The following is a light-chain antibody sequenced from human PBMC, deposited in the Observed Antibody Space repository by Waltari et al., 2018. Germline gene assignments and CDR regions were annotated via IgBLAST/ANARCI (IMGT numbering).Light chain of an antibody. Sequence: EIVMTQSPATLSVSPGDTATLSCRASQSISVNLAWYQQKPGQPPRLIIYGASSRATDIPVRFSGSGSGTEFTLTISSLQSEDFAVYYCQQYDNWPFMYTFGQGTKLEIK. V-gene: IGKV3-15*01. CDR2: GAS. CDR3: QQYDNWPFMYT. CDR1: QSISVN. J-gene: IGKJ2*01.